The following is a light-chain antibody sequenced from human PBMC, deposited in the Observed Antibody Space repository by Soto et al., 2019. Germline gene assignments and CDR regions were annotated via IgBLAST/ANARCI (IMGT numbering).Light chain of an antibody. CDR3: QHYNSYSGA. Sequence: DIQMTQSPSTLSGSVGDRVTITCRASQTISSWLACYQQKPGKAPKLLIYKASTLKSGVPPRFSGSGSGTEITLTISSLQPPDFATYYCQHYNSYSGAFGQGTKVDI. V-gene: IGKV1-5*03. CDR2: KAS. CDR1: QTISSW. J-gene: IGKJ1*01.